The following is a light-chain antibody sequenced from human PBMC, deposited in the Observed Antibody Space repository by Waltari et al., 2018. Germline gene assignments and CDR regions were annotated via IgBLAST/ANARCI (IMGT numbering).Light chain of an antibody. V-gene: IGLV2-14*03. CDR1: SSDVGAYNY. CDR2: DVN. CDR3: SSFTTTNSWV. J-gene: IGLJ3*02. Sequence: HSALAQPASVSGSPGQSISISCTGTSSDVGAYNYVSGYQQHPGKAPRLMIYDVNNRPSGVSNRFSGSKSGNTASLTISGLQAEDEADYYCSSFTTTNSWVFGGGTKLTVL.